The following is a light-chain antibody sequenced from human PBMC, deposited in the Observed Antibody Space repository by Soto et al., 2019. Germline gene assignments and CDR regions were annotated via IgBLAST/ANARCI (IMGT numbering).Light chain of an antibody. CDR3: CSYAGSYSYA. CDR1: SSDVGGFNS. Sequence: QSALTQPRSVSGSPGQSVTISCTGTSSDVGGFNSVSWYQQHPGKAPKLMIYDVNKWPSGVPDRFSGSKSGSTASLTISGLQAEDDADYYCCSYAGSYSYAFPTATKVTVL. J-gene: IGLJ1*01. V-gene: IGLV2-11*01. CDR2: DVN.